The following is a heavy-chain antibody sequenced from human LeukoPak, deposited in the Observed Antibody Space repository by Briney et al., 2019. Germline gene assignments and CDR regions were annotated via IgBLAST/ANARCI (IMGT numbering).Heavy chain of an antibody. D-gene: IGHD5-18*01. CDR3: AKVYSYGSLPYYFDY. CDR1: GGTFSSYA. J-gene: IGHJ4*02. V-gene: IGHV1-69*13. Sequence: GASVKVSCKASGGTFSSYAISWVRQAPGQGLEWMGGIIPIFGTANYAQKFQGRVTITADESTSTAYMELSSLRSEDTAVYYCAKVYSYGSLPYYFDYWGQGTLVTVSS. CDR2: IIPIFGTA.